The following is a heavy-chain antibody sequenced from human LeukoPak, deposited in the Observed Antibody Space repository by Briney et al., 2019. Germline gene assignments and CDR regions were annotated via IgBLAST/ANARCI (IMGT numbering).Heavy chain of an antibody. J-gene: IGHJ4*02. V-gene: IGHV4-4*07. CDR2: ISTSGST. Sequence: SETLSLTCTVSGGSISSYYWNWIRQPAGKGPEWIGRISTSGSTNYNPSLKSRVTMSVDTSKSQFSLRLSSVTAADTAVYYCARGYSGGWYYFDYWGQGTLITVSS. D-gene: IGHD6-19*01. CDR3: ARGYSGGWYYFDY. CDR1: GGSISSYY.